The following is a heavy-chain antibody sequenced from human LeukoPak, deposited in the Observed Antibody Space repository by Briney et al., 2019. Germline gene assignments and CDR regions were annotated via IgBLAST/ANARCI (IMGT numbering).Heavy chain of an antibody. V-gene: IGHV3-21*01. CDR2: ISSSSSYI. CDR3: ARDWGEYYFDY. Sequence: GGSLRLSCAASGFAFSSYSMNWVRQAPGKGLEWVSSISSSSSYIYYADSVKGRFTISRDNAKNSLYLQMNSLRAEDTAVYYCARDWGEYYFDYWGQGTLVTVSS. D-gene: IGHD3-16*01. J-gene: IGHJ4*02. CDR1: GFAFSSYS.